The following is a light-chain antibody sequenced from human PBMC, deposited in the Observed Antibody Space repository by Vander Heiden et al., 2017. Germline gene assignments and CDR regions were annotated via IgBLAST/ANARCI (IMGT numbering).Light chain of an antibody. CDR2: RNT. CDR3: QSYDTSLSGFYV. J-gene: IGLJ1*01. Sequence: QSVLTHPPSVSGAPGQRVTISCTGSSSNIGAGSDVHWYQQLPGTAPKLLIYRNTNRPSGVPERFSGSKSATSASLAITGVQPEDEADYYCQSYDTSLSGFYVFGTGTRVTVL. CDR1: SSNIGAGSD. V-gene: IGLV1-40*01.